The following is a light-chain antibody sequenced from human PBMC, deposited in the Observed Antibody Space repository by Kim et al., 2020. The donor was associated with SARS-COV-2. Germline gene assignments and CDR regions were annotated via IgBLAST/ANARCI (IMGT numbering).Light chain of an antibody. CDR1: QSVRTY. CDR2: AAS. J-gene: IGKJ1*01. Sequence: ASVGDRVTIACRASQSVRTYLNWHQQKPGSAPKLLIFAASTLQSGVPSRFSGSGSGTEFTLTISSLQPEDFASYYCQQYNSYSLTFGQGTKVDIK. V-gene: IGKV1-5*01. CDR3: QQYNSYSLT.